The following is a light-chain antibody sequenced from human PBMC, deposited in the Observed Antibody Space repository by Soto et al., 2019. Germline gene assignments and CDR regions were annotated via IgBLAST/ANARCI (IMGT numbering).Light chain of an antibody. Sequence: DVQMTQSPSSLSASVGDSVTITCRASQDIKSDLAWYQQRPGEAPKSLIFGASNLLDGVPSKFSGSGSGSEFTLTISSLQPEDSATYFCQQSKSHPPPFGRGTKVEI. CDR3: QQSKSHPPP. J-gene: IGKJ2*01. V-gene: IGKV1-16*02. CDR2: GAS. CDR1: QDIKSD.